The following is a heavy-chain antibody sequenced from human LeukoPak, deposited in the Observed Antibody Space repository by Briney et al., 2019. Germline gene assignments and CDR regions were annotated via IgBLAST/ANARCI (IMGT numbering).Heavy chain of an antibody. CDR3: ARVPSGWYAFDI. D-gene: IGHD6-19*01. V-gene: IGHV1-2*02. CDR1: GYTFTSYD. CDR2: MNPNSGGT. Sequence: ASVKVSCKASGYTFTSYDINWVRQATGQGLEWMGWMNPNSGGTNYAQKFQGRVTMTRDTSISTAYMELSRLRSDDTAVYYCARVPSGWYAFDIWGQGTMVTVSS. J-gene: IGHJ3*02.